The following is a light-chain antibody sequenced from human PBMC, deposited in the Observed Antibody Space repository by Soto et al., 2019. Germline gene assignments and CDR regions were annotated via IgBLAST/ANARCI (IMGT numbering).Light chain of an antibody. CDR3: QQSYSTPYT. Sequence: DIQMTQSPSSLSASVGDRVTITCRASQSISFYLNWYQQKPGKAPKLLIYAASSLQSGVPSRFSGSDSGTDFTLTISSLQPEDFATYYCQQSYSTPYTCGQGTKLESK. CDR1: QSISFY. V-gene: IGKV1-39*01. CDR2: AAS. J-gene: IGKJ2*01.